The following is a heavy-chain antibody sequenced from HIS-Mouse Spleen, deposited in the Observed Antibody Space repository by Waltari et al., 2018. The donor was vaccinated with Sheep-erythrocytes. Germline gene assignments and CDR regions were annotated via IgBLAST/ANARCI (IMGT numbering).Heavy chain of an antibody. CDR2: IYYSGRP. CDR1: GGSISSSSYY. J-gene: IGHJ4*02. Sequence: QLQLQESGPGLVKPSETLSLTCTVSGGSISSSSYYWGWIRQPPGKGLGWIGSIYYSGRPSYNPSLKGEVPISVDTSKNQFSLKLSSVTAADTAVYYCARDEGTYYDFWSGYPPSYYFDYWGQGTLVTVSS. V-gene: IGHV4-39*07. D-gene: IGHD3-3*01. CDR3: ARDEGTYYDFWSGYPPSYYFDY.